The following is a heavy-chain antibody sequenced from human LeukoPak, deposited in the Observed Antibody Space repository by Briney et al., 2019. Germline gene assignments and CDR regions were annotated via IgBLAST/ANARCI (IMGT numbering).Heavy chain of an antibody. V-gene: IGHV3-33*06. CDR2: IWYDGSNK. CDR1: GFTFSSYG. CDR3: AKDRGTVFLNYFDP. J-gene: IGHJ5*02. Sequence: GRSLRLSCAASGFTFSSYGMHWVRQAPGKGLEWVAVIWYDGSNKYYADSVKGRSTISRDNSKNTLYLQMNSLRAEDTAVYYCAKDRGTVFLNYFDPWGQGTPVTVSS. D-gene: IGHD1-7*01.